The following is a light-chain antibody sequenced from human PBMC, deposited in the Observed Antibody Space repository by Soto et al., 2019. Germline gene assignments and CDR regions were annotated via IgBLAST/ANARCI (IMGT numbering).Light chain of an antibody. V-gene: IGKV3-11*01. CDR3: QQRSDWPLT. Sequence: EIVLTQSPATLSLSPGGTATLSCRASQSVGSTLAWYQQLPGQAPRLLIYDTSNRATGIPARFSGSGSGTDFTLTISSLEPEDFAVYYCQQRSDWPLTFGGGPRWISN. J-gene: IGKJ4*01. CDR2: DTS. CDR1: QSVGST.